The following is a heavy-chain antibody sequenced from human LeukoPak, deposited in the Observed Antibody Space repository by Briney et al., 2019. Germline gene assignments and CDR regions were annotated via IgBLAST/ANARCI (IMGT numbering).Heavy chain of an antibody. Sequence: SETLSLTCGVSGGSISGTNWWSWVRQPPGQGLEWIGEISLAGQTNYNPSLNGRVTMSLDKSSNQLSLHLTSVTAADTATYFCSREGGPFCPFGYWGQGTLVIVSS. CDR2: ISLAGQT. V-gene: IGHV4/OR15-8*02. CDR1: GGSISGTNW. CDR3: SREGGPFCPFGY. D-gene: IGHD1-26*01. J-gene: IGHJ4*02.